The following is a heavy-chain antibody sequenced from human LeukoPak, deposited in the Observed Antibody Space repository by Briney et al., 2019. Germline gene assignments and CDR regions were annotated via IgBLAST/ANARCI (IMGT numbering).Heavy chain of an antibody. CDR3: ARVDSSGYEYYFDY. CDR1: GFTFSSYT. Sequence: GGSLRLSCAASGFTFSSYTMHWIRQAPGKGLEWVSSISGSNSYIFYADSVKGRFTVSRDNAKDSLYLQMNSLRAEDTAVYYCARVDSSGYEYYFDYWGQGTLVTVSS. J-gene: IGHJ4*02. CDR2: ISGSNSYI. D-gene: IGHD3-22*01. V-gene: IGHV3-21*01.